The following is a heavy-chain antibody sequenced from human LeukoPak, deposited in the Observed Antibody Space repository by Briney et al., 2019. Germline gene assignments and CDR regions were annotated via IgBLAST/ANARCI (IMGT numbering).Heavy chain of an antibody. CDR3: AKGGSLGFDY. Sequence: GGSLRPSCAASGFSFSNYDMHWVRQAPGKGLEWVAVIRYDGNNKYSADSVKGRFTISRDNSKNTLFLQMNTLRAEDTAVYYCAKGGSLGFDYWGQGTLVTVSS. CDR1: GFSFSNYD. V-gene: IGHV3-30*02. J-gene: IGHJ4*02. CDR2: IRYDGNNK. D-gene: IGHD7-27*01.